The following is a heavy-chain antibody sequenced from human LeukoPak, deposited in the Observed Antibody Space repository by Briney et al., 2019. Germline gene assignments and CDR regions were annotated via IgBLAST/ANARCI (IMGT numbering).Heavy chain of an antibody. CDR3: VKDVIAAAGYFQH. D-gene: IGHD6-13*01. Sequence: GGSLRLSCSASGFTFSSYAMHWVRQAPGKGLEYVSAISSNGGSTYYADSVKGRFSISRDNSKNTLYLQMSSLRAEDTAVYYCVKDVIAAAGYFQHWGQGTVHSVSS. J-gene: IGHJ1*01. CDR1: GFTFSSYA. CDR2: ISSNGGST. V-gene: IGHV3-64D*06.